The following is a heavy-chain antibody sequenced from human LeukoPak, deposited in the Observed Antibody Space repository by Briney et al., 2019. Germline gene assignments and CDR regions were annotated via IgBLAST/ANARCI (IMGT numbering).Heavy chain of an antibody. CDR2: INSDGSWT. CDR3: VSFYETY. CDR1: GNYW. D-gene: IGHD2-2*01. Sequence: GGSLRLSCAASGNYWMHWVRQAPGKGLVWVSHINSDGSWTSYADSVKGRFTISKDNAKNTEYLQMNNLRAEDTAVYYCVSFYETYWGRGTLVTVSS. V-gene: IGHV3-74*01. J-gene: IGHJ4*02.